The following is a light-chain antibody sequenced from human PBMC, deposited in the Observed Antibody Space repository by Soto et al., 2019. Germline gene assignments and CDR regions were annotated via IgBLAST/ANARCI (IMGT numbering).Light chain of an antibody. V-gene: IGLV1-40*01. CDR1: SSNIGAGFD. CDR3: QSYDTHRRGGSV. CDR2: GSN. Sequence: QSVLTQSPSVSGAPGQRISISCTGTSSNIGAGFDVHWYQQLPATAPKLLIYGSNNRPSGVPDRFSGSKSGTSASLAITGRQAEYEADYYCQSYDTHRRGGSVSGTGTKLTVL. J-gene: IGLJ1*01.